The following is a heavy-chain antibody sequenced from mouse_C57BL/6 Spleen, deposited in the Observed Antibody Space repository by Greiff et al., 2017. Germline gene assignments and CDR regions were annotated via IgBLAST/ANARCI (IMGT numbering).Heavy chain of an antibody. J-gene: IGHJ3*01. D-gene: IGHD2-4*01. Sequence: EVKLVESGGGLVQPGGSLSLSCAASGFTFTDYYMSWVRQPPGKALEWLGFIRNKANGYTTEYSVSVQGRFTISRDNSQSILYLQKNGLRAEDSATYYCARYDDDRSWFAYWGQGTLVTVSA. CDR1: GFTFTDYY. V-gene: IGHV7-3*01. CDR3: ARYDDDRSWFAY. CDR2: IRNKANGYTT.